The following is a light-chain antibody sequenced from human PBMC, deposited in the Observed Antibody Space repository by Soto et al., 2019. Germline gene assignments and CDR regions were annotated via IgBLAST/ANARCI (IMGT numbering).Light chain of an antibody. CDR1: QSISSW. V-gene: IGKV1-5*01. Sequence: DIQMTQSPSTLSASVGDRVTITCRASQSISSWLAWYQQKPGKAPKLLIYDASSLESGVPSRFSGSGSGTEFTLTIRSLQPDDFATYYCQQYNSYPPWTFGQGTKVEI. J-gene: IGKJ1*01. CDR2: DAS. CDR3: QQYNSYPPWT.